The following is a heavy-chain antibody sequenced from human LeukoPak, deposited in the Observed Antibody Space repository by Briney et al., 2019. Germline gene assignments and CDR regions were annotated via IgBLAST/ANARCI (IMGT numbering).Heavy chain of an antibody. V-gene: IGHV3-48*01. Sequence: LPGGSLRLSCAASGFTFSSYSMNWVRQAPGKGLEWVSYISSSSSSTIYYADSVKGRFTISRDNAKNSLYLQMNSLRAEDTAVYYCARGTRDLIVLVFHPDYWGQGTLVTVSS. CDR2: ISSSSSSTI. CDR3: ARGTRDLIVLVFHPDY. J-gene: IGHJ4*02. CDR1: GFTFSSYS. D-gene: IGHD3-22*01.